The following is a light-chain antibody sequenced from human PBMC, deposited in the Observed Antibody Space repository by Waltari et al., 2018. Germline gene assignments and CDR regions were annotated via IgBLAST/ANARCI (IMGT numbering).Light chain of an antibody. V-gene: IGKV1-5*03. Sequence: DIQMTQSPSTLSASVGDRVTITCRASQNINRWLAWYQQKPGTVPKLLIFKASSLKSGVPSRFSGSGSGTEFTLTISSLQPDDFATYYCQQYVSYSLTFGGGTKVEI. CDR1: QNINRW. J-gene: IGKJ4*01. CDR2: KAS. CDR3: QQYVSYSLT.